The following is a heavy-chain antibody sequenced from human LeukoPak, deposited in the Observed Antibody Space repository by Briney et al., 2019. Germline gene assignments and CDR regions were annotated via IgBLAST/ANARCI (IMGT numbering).Heavy chain of an antibody. CDR2: MNPNSGNT. CDR3: ARGGKLERRKYYYYGMDV. CDR1: GYTFTSYD. V-gene: IGHV1-8*01. D-gene: IGHD1-1*01. J-gene: IGHJ6*02. Sequence: GASVKVSCKASGYTFTSYDINWVRQATGQGLEWMGWMNPNSGNTGYAQKFQGRVTMTRNTSISTAYMELSSLRSEDTAVYYCARGGKLERRKYYYYGMDVWGQGTTVTVSS.